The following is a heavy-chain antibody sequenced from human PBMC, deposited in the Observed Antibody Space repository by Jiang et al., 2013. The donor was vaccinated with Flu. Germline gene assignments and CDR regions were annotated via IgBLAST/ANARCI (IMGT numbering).Heavy chain of an antibody. J-gene: IGHJ3*02. Sequence: GSGLVKPSETLSLTCGVSGGFINNYYWSWIRQSPGRGLEWIGYIFYSGSTNYNPSLKSRVTISVDTSKNQFSLRVTSVTAADTAVYYCVRHPPRTESGYAFDIWGQGTMVTVSS. D-gene: IGHD5-12*01. CDR1: GGFINNYY. CDR3: VRHPPRTESGYAFDI. CDR2: IFYSGST. V-gene: IGHV4-59*08.